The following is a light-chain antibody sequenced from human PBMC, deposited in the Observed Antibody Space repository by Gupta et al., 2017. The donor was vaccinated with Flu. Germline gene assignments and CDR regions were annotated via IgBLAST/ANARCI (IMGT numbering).Light chain of an antibody. J-gene: IGKJ3*01. CDR2: AAS. CDR1: QSVSSN. Sequence: EIVMTQSPATLYVSPGERATLSCRASQSVSSNLAWYQQKPGQAPRLLIYAASTRATGIPARFSGSGSGTEFTLTITSLQSEDFAVYYCQQYNNWPSSFTVGPGTNVDIK. CDR3: QQYNNWPSSFT. V-gene: IGKV3-15*01.